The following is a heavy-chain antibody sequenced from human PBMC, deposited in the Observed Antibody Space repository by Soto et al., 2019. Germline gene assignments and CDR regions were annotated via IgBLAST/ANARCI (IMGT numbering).Heavy chain of an antibody. J-gene: IGHJ4*02. CDR3: AKAITAVAAAGTDVGY. CDR1: GFTFSSYA. CDR2: ISWNSGSI. V-gene: IGHV3-9*01. D-gene: IGHD6-13*01. Sequence: GGSLRLSCAASGFTFSSYAMKWVRQATGKGLEWVSGISWNSGSIGYADSVKGRFTISRDNAKNSLYLQMNSLRAEDTALYYCAKAITAVAAAGTDVGYWGQGSLVTVSS.